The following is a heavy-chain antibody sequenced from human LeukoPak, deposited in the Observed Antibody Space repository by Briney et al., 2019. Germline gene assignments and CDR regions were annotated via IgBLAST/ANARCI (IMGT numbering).Heavy chain of an antibody. J-gene: IGHJ4*02. Sequence: ASVKVSCKASGGTFSSYAISWVRQAPGQGLEWMGGIIPIFGTANYAQKFQGRVTMTRDMSTSTVYMELSSLRSEDTAVYYCARGRVDTAMAYDYWGQGTLVTVSS. V-gene: IGHV1-69*05. CDR1: GGTFSSYA. CDR3: ARGRVDTAMAYDY. CDR2: IIPIFGTA. D-gene: IGHD5-18*01.